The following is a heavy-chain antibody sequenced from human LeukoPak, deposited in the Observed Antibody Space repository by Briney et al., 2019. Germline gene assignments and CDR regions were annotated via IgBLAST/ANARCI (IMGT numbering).Heavy chain of an antibody. CDR2: ISSNGGST. V-gene: IGHV3-64*01. CDR3: ARAVATIEHHYYYMDV. D-gene: IGHD5-24*01. CDR1: GFTFSSYA. J-gene: IGHJ6*03. Sequence: GGSLRLSCAASGFTFSSYAMHWVRQAPGKGLEYVSAISSNGGSTYYANSVKGRFTISRDNSKNTLYLQMGSLRAEDMAVYYCARAVATIEHHYYYMDVWGKGTTVTVSS.